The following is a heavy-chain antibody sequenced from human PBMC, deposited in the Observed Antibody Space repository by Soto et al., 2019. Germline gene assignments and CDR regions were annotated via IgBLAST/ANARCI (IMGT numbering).Heavy chain of an antibody. Sequence: GGSLRLSCAASGFTFSSYSMNWVRQAPGKGLEWVSYISSGSTTIYYADSVRGRFIISRDNAKNSLYLQMNSLRAEDTAVYYCARVVSGSYFDSWGQGALVTVSS. V-gene: IGHV3-48*01. CDR3: ARVVSGSYFDS. CDR2: ISSGSTTI. CDR1: GFTFSSYS. J-gene: IGHJ4*02.